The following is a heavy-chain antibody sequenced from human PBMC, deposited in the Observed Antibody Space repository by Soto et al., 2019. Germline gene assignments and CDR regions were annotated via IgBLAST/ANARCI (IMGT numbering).Heavy chain of an antibody. CDR1: RGTISIYE. V-gene: IGHV4-59*07. J-gene: IGHJ5*02. CDR3: VRVSGYYESKGLVPAS. D-gene: IGHD3-22*01. Sequence: SGSMDISRTVPRGTISIYEWNGIRQPPGKGLEWIGYIFSDGTTNYNPSLKSRVTISVGSSRTHFSLKVSSATAADTAVYYCVRVSGYYESKGLVPASWGQGTLVIV. CDR2: IFSDGTT.